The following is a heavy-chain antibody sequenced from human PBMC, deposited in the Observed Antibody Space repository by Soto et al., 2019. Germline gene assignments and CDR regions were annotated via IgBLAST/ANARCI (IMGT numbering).Heavy chain of an antibody. D-gene: IGHD2-15*01. J-gene: IGHJ4*02. Sequence: PGGSLRLSCAASGFTFSSYAMNWGLQAPGKGLEWVSSISGSGGLTYYADSVKGRFSISRDNSNNMVFLQTNSLRGEDTAIYYCAKDRQMASAATSLMDYWGQGTLVTVSS. V-gene: IGHV3-23*01. CDR2: ISGSGGLT. CDR1: GFTFSSYA. CDR3: AKDRQMASAATSLMDY.